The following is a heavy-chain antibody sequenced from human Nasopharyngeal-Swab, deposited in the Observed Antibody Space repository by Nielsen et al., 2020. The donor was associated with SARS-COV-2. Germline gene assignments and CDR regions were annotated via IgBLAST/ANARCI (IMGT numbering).Heavy chain of an antibody. D-gene: IGHD4/OR15-4a*01. J-gene: IGHJ6*03. V-gene: IGHV3-23*01. CDR3: AKVERGAHYYMDV. Sequence: VRQAPGKGLKWVSGISAGGGSSFYADSVKGRFTISRDNSKNTLHLQMSSLRADDTAVYYCAKVERGAHYYMDVWGKGTTVTVSS. CDR2: ISAGGGSS.